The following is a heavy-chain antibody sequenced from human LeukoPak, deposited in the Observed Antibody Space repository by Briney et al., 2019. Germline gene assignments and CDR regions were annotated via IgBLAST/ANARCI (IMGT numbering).Heavy chain of an antibody. D-gene: IGHD5-24*01. CDR3: AREMGMYYYYYYMDV. CDR2: INHSGST. V-gene: IGHV4-34*01. Sequence: PSEPLSLTCAVYGGSFSGYYWSWIRQPTGKGLEWIGEINHSGSTNYNPSLKSRVTTSVDTSKNQFSLKLSSVTAADTAVYYCAREMGMYYYYYYMDVWGKGTTVTVSS. CDR1: GGSFSGYY. J-gene: IGHJ6*03.